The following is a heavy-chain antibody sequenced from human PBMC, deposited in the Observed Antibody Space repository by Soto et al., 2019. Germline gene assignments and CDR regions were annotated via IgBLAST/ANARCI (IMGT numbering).Heavy chain of an antibody. D-gene: IGHD2-15*01. CDR3: ARPPIPTAGGWFDP. V-gene: IGHV4-34*01. CDR1: VGSFSDYY. CDR2: INHRGTT. Sequence: QVQLQQWGAGLLKPSETLSLTCAVYVGSFSDYYWTWIRQPPGKGLEWIGEINHRGTTNYNPSLKRRVTISVDASKNQFSLKLSSVTAADTAVYYCARPPIPTAGGWFDPWGQGTLVTVSS. J-gene: IGHJ5*02.